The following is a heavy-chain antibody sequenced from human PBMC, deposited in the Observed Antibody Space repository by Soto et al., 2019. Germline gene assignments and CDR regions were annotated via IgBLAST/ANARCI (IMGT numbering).Heavy chain of an antibody. CDR2: IYYSGST. CDR3: ARDNPPEDIVVVPAQ. CDR1: GGSISSGGYY. Sequence: SETLSLTCTVSGGSISSGGYYWSWIRQHPGKGLEWIGYIYYSGSTYYNPSLKSRVTISVDTSKNQFSLKLSSVTAADTAVYYCARDNPPEDIVVVPAQWGQGTLVTVSS. J-gene: IGHJ4*02. V-gene: IGHV4-31*03. D-gene: IGHD2-2*01.